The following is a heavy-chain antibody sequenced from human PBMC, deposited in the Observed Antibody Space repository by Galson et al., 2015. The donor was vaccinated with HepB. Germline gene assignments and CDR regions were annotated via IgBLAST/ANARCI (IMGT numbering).Heavy chain of an antibody. Sequence: SLRLSCAASGFTFSSYALSWVRQAPGKGLEWVSAISGSGGSTYYADSVKGRFTISRDNSKNTLYLQMNSLRAEDTAVYYCAKEGGHYYGSGSYWHAFDIWGQCTMVTVSS. D-gene: IGHD3-10*01. CDR2: ISGSGGST. CDR3: AKEGGHYYGSGSYWHAFDI. CDR1: GFTFSSYA. J-gene: IGHJ3*02. V-gene: IGHV3-23*01.